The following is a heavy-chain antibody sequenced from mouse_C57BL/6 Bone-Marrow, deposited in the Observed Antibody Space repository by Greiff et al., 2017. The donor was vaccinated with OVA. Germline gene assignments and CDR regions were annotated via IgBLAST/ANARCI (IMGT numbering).Heavy chain of an antibody. D-gene: IGHD4-1*01. J-gene: IGHJ4*01. CDR1: GYTFTSYG. CDR3: ARDSGTYYAMDY. V-gene: IGHV1-81*01. Sequence: VQLQQSGAELARPGASVKLSCKASGYTFTSYGISWVKQSTGQGLEWIGEIYPRSGNTYYNEKFKGKATLTADKSSSTAYMELRSLTSEDSAVYFCARDSGTYYAMDYWGQGTSVTVSS. CDR2: IYPRSGNT.